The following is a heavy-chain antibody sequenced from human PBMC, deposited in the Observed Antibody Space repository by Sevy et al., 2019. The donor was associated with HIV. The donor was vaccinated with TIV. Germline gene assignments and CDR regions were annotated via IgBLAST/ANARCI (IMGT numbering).Heavy chain of an antibody. V-gene: IGHV3-30-3*01. D-gene: IGHD2-21*02. CDR3: ARDSGYCGGDCYGPGGY. CDR2: ISYDDGSNR. J-gene: IGHJ4*02. Sequence: GGSLRLSCAASGFTFSSYALHWVRQAPGKGLEWVAVISYDDGSNRNYADSVKGRFTISRDNSKNTVYLQMNSLRPEDTGVYYCARDSGYCGGDCYGPGGYWGQGTLVTVSS. CDR1: GFTFSSYA.